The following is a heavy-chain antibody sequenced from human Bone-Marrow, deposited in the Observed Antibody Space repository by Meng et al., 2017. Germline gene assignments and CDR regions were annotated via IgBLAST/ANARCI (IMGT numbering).Heavy chain of an antibody. D-gene: IGHD3-9*01. CDR2: INPSGGST. V-gene: IGHV1-46*01. J-gene: IGHJ4*02. CDR3: AREEYDILSGSLDY. CDR1: GYTFTSYY. Sequence: ASVNVSCKASGYTFTSYYVRWVRQAPGQGLEWMGIINPSGGSTSYPQKFQGRVTMTRDTSTRTVYMELSSLRSEDTAGYYCAREEYDILSGSLDYWGQGTLVTVSS.